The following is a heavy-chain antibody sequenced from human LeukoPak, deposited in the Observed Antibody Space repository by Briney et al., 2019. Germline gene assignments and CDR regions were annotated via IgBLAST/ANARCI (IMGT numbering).Heavy chain of an antibody. CDR1: GGSFSGYY. D-gene: IGHD3-9*01. CDR2: INHSGST. Sequence: KPSETLSLTCAVYGGSFSGYYWSWIRQPPGKGLEWIGGINHSGSTNYNPSLKSRVTISVDTSKNQFSLKLSSVTAADTAVYYCARGVIDILTGYYRSIEAISWFDPWGQGTLVTVSS. CDR3: ARGVIDILTGYYRSIEAISWFDP. V-gene: IGHV4-34*01. J-gene: IGHJ5*02.